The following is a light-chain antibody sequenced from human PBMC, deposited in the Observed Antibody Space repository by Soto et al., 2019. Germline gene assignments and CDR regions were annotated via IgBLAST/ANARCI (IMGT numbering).Light chain of an antibody. CDR2: GAS. Sequence: EVVLTQSPVTLSLSPGERATLSCRASQSFLGLLAWYQQKPGQAPRLLIYGASSRATGIPDRFSGSGSGTDFTLTISRLEPEDFAVYYCQQYGSSPITFGQGTRLEI. CDR1: QSFLGL. J-gene: IGKJ5*01. CDR3: QQYGSSPIT. V-gene: IGKV3-20*01.